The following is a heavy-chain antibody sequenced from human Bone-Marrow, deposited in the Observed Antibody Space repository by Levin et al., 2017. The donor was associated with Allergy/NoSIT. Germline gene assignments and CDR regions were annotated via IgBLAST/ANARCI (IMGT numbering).Heavy chain of an antibody. CDR1: GYIFTGYY. J-gene: IGHJ4*02. CDR2: INPASGAV. Sequence: VASVKVSCKASGYIFTGYYIHWVRQAPGQGLEWMGWINPASGAVNYAQKFLGRVTMTRDTSISTAYMELSRVTSDDTAVYYCARADCRSTACYPLWGQGTLVTVSS. CDR3: ARADCRSTACYPL. D-gene: IGHD2-2*01. V-gene: IGHV1-2*02.